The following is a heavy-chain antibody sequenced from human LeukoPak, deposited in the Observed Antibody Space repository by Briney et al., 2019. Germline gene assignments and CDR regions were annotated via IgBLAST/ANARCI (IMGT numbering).Heavy chain of an antibody. CDR1: GFTFSRYG. CDR3: ARDTYYDILTGYYTLNAFDI. D-gene: IGHD3-9*01. Sequence: PGRSLRLSCAASGFTFSRYGMHWVRQAPGKGLEWVAVIWYDGSNKYYADSVKGRFTISRDNSKNTLYLQMNSLRAEDTAVYYCARDTYYDILTGYYTLNAFDIWGQGTMVTVSS. V-gene: IGHV3-33*01. CDR2: IWYDGSNK. J-gene: IGHJ3*02.